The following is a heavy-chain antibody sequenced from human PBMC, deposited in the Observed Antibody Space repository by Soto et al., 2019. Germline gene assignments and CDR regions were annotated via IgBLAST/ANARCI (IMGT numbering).Heavy chain of an antibody. Sequence: EVQLLESGGGLVQPGGSLRLSCTASGFTFSSYAMSWVRQAPGKGLEWVSAISGSGGSTYYADSVKGRFTISRDNSKNTLYLQMNSLRAEDTAVYYCAKAELSVGTVVGSFDYWGQGTLVTVSS. D-gene: IGHD6-19*01. CDR3: AKAELSVGTVVGSFDY. CDR1: GFTFSSYA. J-gene: IGHJ4*02. CDR2: ISGSGGST. V-gene: IGHV3-23*01.